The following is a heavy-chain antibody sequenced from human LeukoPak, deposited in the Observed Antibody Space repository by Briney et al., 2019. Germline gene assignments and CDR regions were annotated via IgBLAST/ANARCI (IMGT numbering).Heavy chain of an antibody. D-gene: IGHD3-22*01. CDR2: IYYSGST. Sequence: SETLSLTCTVSGGSISSYYWSWIRQPPGKGLEWIGYIYYSGSTNYNPSLKSRVTISVDTSKNQFSLKLSSVTAADTAVYCCARDLVKSYYDSSGYGNWFDPWGQGTLVTVSS. J-gene: IGHJ5*02. CDR3: ARDLVKSYYDSSGYGNWFDP. CDR1: GGSISSYY. V-gene: IGHV4-59*01.